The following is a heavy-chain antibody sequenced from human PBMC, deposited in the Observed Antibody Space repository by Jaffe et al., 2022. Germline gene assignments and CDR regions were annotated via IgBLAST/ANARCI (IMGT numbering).Heavy chain of an antibody. V-gene: IGHV4-38-2*01. CDR1: GYSISSGYY. CDR3: ARRLTVAGPGDY. J-gene: IGHJ4*02. D-gene: IGHD6-19*01. Sequence: QVQLQESGPGLVKPSETLSLTCAVSGYSISSGYYWGWIRQPPGKGLEWIGSIYHSGSTYYNPSLKSRVTISVDTSKNQFSLKLSSVTAADTAVYYCARRLTVAGPGDYWGQGTLVTVSS. CDR2: IYHSGST.